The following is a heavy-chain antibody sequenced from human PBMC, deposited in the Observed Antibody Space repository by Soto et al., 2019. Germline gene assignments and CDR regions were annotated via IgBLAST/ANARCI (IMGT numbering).Heavy chain of an antibody. CDR2: IRSKPDGGTT. CDR3: TTGSASFDY. V-gene: IGHV3-15*07. Sequence: VHLAESGGGLVKPGGSLRLSCTTSGLTSRNAWMNWVRQSTGRGLEWVGRIRSKPDGGTTDYAAPVNGRFLISRDDSKDILYLQMESLKTEDTAVYYCTTGSASFDYWGQGTLVTVSS. CDR1: GLTSRNAW. J-gene: IGHJ4*02.